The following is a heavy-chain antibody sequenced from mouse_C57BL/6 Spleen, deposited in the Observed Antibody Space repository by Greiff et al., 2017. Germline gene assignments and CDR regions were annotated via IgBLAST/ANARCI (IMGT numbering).Heavy chain of an antibody. V-gene: IGHV1-53*01. CDR1: GYTFTSYW. J-gene: IGHJ3*01. CDR3: ARRDPSVEAACFAY. CDR2: INPSNGGT. Sequence: QVQLQQSGAELVKPGASVKLSCKASGYTFTSYWMHWVKQRPGQGLEWIGNINPSNGGTNYNEKFKGKATLTVDKSSSTAYMQLSSLTSEDSAVYYCARRDPSVEAACFAYWGQGTPLTVSA.